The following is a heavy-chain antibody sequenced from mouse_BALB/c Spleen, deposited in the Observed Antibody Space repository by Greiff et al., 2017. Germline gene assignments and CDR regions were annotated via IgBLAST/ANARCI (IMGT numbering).Heavy chain of an antibody. CDR1: GFSLTSYG. D-gene: IGHD1-1*01. V-gene: IGHV2-9*02. Sequence: VKLMESGPGLVAPSQSLSITCTVSGFSLTSYGVHWVRQPPGKGLEWLGVIWAGGSTNYNSALMSRLSISKDNSKSQVFLKMNSLQTDDTAMYYCAREGYYAPYAMDYWGQGTSVTVSS. CDR2: IWAGGST. CDR3: AREGYYAPYAMDY. J-gene: IGHJ4*01.